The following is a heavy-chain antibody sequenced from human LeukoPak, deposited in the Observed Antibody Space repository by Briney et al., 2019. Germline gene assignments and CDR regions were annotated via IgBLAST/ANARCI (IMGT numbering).Heavy chain of an antibody. J-gene: IGHJ5*02. CDR1: GGSISSSSYY. CDR3: ARHKVAALNWFDP. V-gene: IGHV4-39*01. CDR2: IYYSGST. D-gene: IGHD1-26*01. Sequence: TPSETLSLTCTVSGGSISSSSYYWGWIRQPPGKGLEWIGSIYYSGSTYYNPSLKSRVTISVDTSKNQFSLKLSSVTAADTAVYYCARHKVAALNWFDPWGQGTLVTVSS.